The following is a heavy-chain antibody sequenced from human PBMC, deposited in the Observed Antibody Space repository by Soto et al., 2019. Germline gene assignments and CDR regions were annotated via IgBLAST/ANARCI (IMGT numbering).Heavy chain of an antibody. J-gene: IGHJ6*02. D-gene: IGHD3-10*01. Sequence: GGSLRLSCAASGFTFSSYWMSWVRQAPGKGLEWVANIKQDGSEKYYVDSVKGRFTISRDNAKNSLYLQMNGLRAEDTAVYYCARVEVTMVRGVIPHYYYGMDVWGQGTTVTVSS. CDR1: GFTFSSYW. CDR3: ARVEVTMVRGVIPHYYYGMDV. CDR2: IKQDGSEK. V-gene: IGHV3-7*05.